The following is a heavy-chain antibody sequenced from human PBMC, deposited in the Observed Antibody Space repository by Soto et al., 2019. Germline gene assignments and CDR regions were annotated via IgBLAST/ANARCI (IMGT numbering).Heavy chain of an antibody. J-gene: IGHJ4*02. V-gene: IGHV3-23*01. CDR1: GFTFSRSA. Sequence: GGSLRLSCAASGFTFSRSAMSWVRQAPGRGLEWFSAISGSGGTPYYADSVKGRFTISRDNSKNTLYLVLNSLRAEDTAVYYCAMGLAAAGPLDYWGQGTLVTVSS. CDR3: AMGLAAAGPLDY. D-gene: IGHD6-13*01. CDR2: ISGSGGTP.